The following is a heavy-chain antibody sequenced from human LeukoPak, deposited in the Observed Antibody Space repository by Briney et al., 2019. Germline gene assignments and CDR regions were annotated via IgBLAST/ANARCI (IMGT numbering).Heavy chain of an antibody. CDR3: ARGRGYSYGTLDY. D-gene: IGHD5-18*01. Sequence: GESLKISCKGSGYSFTSYWIGWVRQMPGKGLEWMGIIYPGDSDTSYSPSFQGQVTISAAKSITTAYLQWSSLKASDTAMYYCARGRGYSYGTLDYWGQGTLVTVSS. J-gene: IGHJ4*02. CDR1: GYSFTSYW. CDR2: IYPGDSDT. V-gene: IGHV5-51*01.